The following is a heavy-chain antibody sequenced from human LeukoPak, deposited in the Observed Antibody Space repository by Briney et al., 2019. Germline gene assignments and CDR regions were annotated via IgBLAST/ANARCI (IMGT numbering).Heavy chain of an antibody. CDR3: ARDSAYDSSGYYYLYAFDI. Sequence: SETLSLTCAVYGGSFSGYYWSWIRQPPGKGLEWIGEINHSGSTNYNPSLKSRVTISVDTSKNQFSLKLSSVTAADTAVYYCARDSAYDSSGYYYLYAFDIWGQGTMVTVSS. CDR1: GGSFSGYY. V-gene: IGHV4-34*01. D-gene: IGHD3-22*01. CDR2: INHSGST. J-gene: IGHJ3*02.